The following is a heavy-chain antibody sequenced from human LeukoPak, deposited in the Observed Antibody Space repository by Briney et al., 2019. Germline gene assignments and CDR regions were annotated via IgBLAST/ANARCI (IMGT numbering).Heavy chain of an antibody. J-gene: IGHJ5*02. CDR1: GGSISSGDYY. V-gene: IGHV4-30-4*08. CDR2: IYYSGST. Sequence: SQTLSLTCTVSGGSISSGDYYWSWIRQPPGKGLEWIGYIYYSGSTYYNPSLKIRVTISVDTSKNQFSLKLSSVTAADTAVYYCAREGQATGWFDPWGQGTLVTVSS. CDR3: AREGQATGWFDP.